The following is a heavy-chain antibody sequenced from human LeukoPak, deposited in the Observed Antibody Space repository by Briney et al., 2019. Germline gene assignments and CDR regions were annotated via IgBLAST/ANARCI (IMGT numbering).Heavy chain of an antibody. CDR1: GFTFSSYW. J-gene: IGHJ4*02. CDR3: VRGVYQFDS. V-gene: IGHV3-7*01. CDR2: MKQDGSEI. Sequence: GGSLRLSCAASGFTFSSYWMTWVRQAPGRGLEWVAYMKQDGSEIYYVDSVQGRFTISRDNANNSLYLQMNSLRAEDTALYYCVRGVYQFDSWGQGTLVIVSS. D-gene: IGHD3-16*02.